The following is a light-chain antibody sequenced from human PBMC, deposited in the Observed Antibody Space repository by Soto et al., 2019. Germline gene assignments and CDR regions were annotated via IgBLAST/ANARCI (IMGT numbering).Light chain of an antibody. V-gene: IGLV1-51*02. J-gene: IGLJ2*01. Sequence: QSVLTQPPSVSAAPGQKVTISCSGSSSNIGTNYVSWYQQLPGTAPKLLIYENNKRPSGIPDRFSGSKSGTSATLGITGLQTGDEADYYCGTWASSLSAGGVFGGGTKLTVL. CDR1: SSNIGTNY. CDR3: GTWASSLSAGGV. CDR2: ENN.